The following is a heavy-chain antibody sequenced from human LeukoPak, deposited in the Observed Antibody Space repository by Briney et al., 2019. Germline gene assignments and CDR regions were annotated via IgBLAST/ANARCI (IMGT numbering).Heavy chain of an antibody. Sequence: GALRLSCAASGFTFSSYSMNWVRQAPGKGLEWVSSISSSSSYIYYADSVKGRFTISRDNAKNSLYLQMNSLRAEDTAVYYCTTDLNHIAAAGEIDYWGQGTLVTVSS. D-gene: IGHD6-13*01. CDR3: TTDLNHIAAAGEIDY. J-gene: IGHJ4*02. CDR2: ISSSSSYI. CDR1: GFTFSSYS. V-gene: IGHV3-21*03.